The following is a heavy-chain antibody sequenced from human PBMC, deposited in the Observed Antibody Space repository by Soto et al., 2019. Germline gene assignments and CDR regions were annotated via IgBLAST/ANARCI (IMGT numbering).Heavy chain of an antibody. V-gene: IGHV1-69*13. CDR3: AREYGRSWDNRGMDV. CDR1: GGTFSSYA. D-gene: IGHD1-26*01. J-gene: IGHJ6*02. Sequence: SVKVSCKASGGTFSSYAISWVRPAPLRGREWMVGNIPIFGTANYAQKFQGRVTITSDESTSTRYMELSRLGTDHTAVCYCAREYGRSWDNRGMDVRG. CDR2: NIPIFGTA.